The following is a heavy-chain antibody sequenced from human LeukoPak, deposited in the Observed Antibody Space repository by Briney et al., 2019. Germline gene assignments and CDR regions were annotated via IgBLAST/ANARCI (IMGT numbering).Heavy chain of an antibody. CDR3: AKGYYGNYVAVDY. Sequence: GGSLRLSCAASGFTFSSYAMIWVRQAPGKGLDWVSSISDNGDDTYCADSVKGRFTISRDKSTNTLYLQMNSLRADDTAVYYCAKGYYGNYVAVDYWGQGTLVTVSS. J-gene: IGHJ4*02. CDR1: GFTFSSYA. D-gene: IGHD4-11*01. V-gene: IGHV3-23*01. CDR2: ISDNGDDT.